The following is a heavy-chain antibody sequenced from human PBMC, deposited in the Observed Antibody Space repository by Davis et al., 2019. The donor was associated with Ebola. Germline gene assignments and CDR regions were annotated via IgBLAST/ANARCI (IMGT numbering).Heavy chain of an antibody. CDR1: GGSFSGYY. D-gene: IGHD5-24*01. V-gene: IGHV4-34*01. CDR2: INHSGST. J-gene: IGHJ4*02. CDR3: ARGRDGYYRALDY. Sequence: SETLSLTCAVYGGSFSGYYWSWIRQPPGKGLEWIGEINHSGSTNYNPSLKSRVTISVDTSKNQFSLKLSSVTAADTAVYYCARGRDGYYRALDYWGQGTLVTVSS.